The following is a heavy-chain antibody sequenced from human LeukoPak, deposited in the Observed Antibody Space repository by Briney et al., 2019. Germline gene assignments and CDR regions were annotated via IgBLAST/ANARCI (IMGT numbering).Heavy chain of an antibody. V-gene: IGHV3-30-3*01. D-gene: IGHD5-18*01. CDR2: ISYDGSNK. CDR1: GFTFSSYA. J-gene: IGHJ4*02. Sequence: PGGSLRLSCAASGFTFSSYAMHWVRQAPGKGLEWVAVISYDGSNKYYADSVKGRFTISRDNSKNTLYLQMNSLRAEDTAVYYCARDKSAMDQGYFDYWGQGTLVTVSS. CDR3: ARDKSAMDQGYFDY.